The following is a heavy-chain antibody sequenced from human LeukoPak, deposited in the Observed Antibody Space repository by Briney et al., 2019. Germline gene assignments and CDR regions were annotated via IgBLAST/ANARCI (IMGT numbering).Heavy chain of an antibody. Sequence: KPSETLSLTCTVSGYSISSGDYWGWIRQPPGKGLEWIGSIYHSGRTYYNPSLKSRVTISVDTSKNQVSLILTSVTAADTAVYYCARAGGVVITSGAHFRFDYWGQGTLVTVSS. D-gene: IGHD3-22*01. CDR2: IYHSGRT. V-gene: IGHV4-38-2*02. CDR3: ARAGGVVITSGAHFRFDY. CDR1: GYSISSGDY. J-gene: IGHJ4*02.